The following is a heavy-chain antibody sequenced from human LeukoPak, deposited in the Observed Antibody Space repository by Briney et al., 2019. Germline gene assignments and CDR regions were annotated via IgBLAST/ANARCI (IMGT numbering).Heavy chain of an antibody. D-gene: IGHD5-18*01. CDR1: GYTFTGYY. CDR3: AREWIQLWLPRAGYYFDY. Sequence: ASVKVSCKASGYTFTGYYMHWVRQAPGHGLEWMGWINPNSGGTNYAQKFQGRVTMTRDTSISTAYMELSRLRSDDTAVYYCAREWIQLWLPRAGYYFDYWGQGTLVTVSS. J-gene: IGHJ4*02. CDR2: INPNSGGT. V-gene: IGHV1-2*02.